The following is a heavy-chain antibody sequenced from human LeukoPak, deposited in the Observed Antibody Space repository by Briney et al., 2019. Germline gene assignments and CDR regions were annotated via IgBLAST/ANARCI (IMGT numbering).Heavy chain of an antibody. V-gene: IGHV1-24*01. Sequence: ASVKVSCKVSGYTLTELSMHWVRQAPGKGLEWMGGFDPEDGETIYAQKFQGRVTMTEDTSTDTAYMELSSLRSEDTAVYYCATVKSEMTTVTLDYWGQGTLVTVSS. CDR2: FDPEDGET. CDR1: GYTLTELS. D-gene: IGHD4-17*01. CDR3: ATVKSEMTTVTLDY. J-gene: IGHJ4*02.